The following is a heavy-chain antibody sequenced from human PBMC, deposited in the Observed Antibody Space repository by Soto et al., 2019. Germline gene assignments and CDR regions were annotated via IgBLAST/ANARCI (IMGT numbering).Heavy chain of an antibody. Sequence: PGESLKISCKGSGYSFTSYWIGWVRQMPGKGLEWMGIIYPGDSDTRYSPSFQGQVTISADESISTAYLQWSSLKASDTAMYYCARHLDQYQLLSYMDVWGKGTTVTVSS. CDR2: IYPGDSDT. CDR3: ARHLDQYQLLSYMDV. D-gene: IGHD2-2*01. V-gene: IGHV5-51*01. CDR1: GYSFTSYW. J-gene: IGHJ6*03.